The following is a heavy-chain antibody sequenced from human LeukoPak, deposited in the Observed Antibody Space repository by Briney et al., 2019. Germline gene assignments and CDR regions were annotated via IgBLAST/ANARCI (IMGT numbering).Heavy chain of an antibody. J-gene: IGHJ5*02. D-gene: IGHD2-2*01. Sequence: GGSLRLSCAASGFTFSSYAMGWVRQAPGKGLEWVSAISGSGGSTYYADSVKGRFTISRDNSKNTLYLQMNSLRAEDTAVYYCAREGVVVPAATNWFDPWGQGTLVTVSS. V-gene: IGHV3-23*01. CDR2: ISGSGGST. CDR1: GFTFSSYA. CDR3: AREGVVVPAATNWFDP.